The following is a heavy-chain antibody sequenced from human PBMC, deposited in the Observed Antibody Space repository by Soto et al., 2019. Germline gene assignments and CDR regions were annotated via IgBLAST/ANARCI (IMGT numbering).Heavy chain of an antibody. J-gene: IGHJ4*02. CDR3: ARRRSGIVGATPFDY. D-gene: IGHD1-26*01. CDR1: GGSISSSSYY. V-gene: IGHV4-39*01. CDR2: IYYSGST. Sequence: QLQLQESGPGLVKPSETLSLTCTVSGGSISSSSYYWGWIRQPPGKGLEWIGSIYYSGSTYYNPSLKSRVTISVDTSKNQFSLKLSSVTAADTAVYYCARRRSGIVGATPFDYWGQGTLVTVSS.